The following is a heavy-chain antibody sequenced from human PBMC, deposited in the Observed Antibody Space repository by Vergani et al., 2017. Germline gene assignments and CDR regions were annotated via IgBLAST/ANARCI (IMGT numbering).Heavy chain of an antibody. CDR2: ISCNSGSI. CDR1: GFTFDDYA. V-gene: IGHV3-9*01. J-gene: IGHJ6*02. D-gene: IGHD6-6*01. CDR3: AKGSVSSSQVDYYYYGMDV. Sequence: EVQLVESGGGVVRPGGSLRLSCAASGFTFDDYAMHWVRQAPGKGLEWVSGISCNSGSIDYADSVRGRFTISRDNAKNSLYLQMNSLRVEDTALYYCAKGSVSSSQVDYYYYGMDVWGQGTTVTVSS.